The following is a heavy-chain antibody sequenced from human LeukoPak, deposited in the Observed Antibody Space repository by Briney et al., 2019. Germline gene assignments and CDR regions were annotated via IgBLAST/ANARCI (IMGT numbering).Heavy chain of an antibody. D-gene: IGHD6-19*01. V-gene: IGHV3-23*01. J-gene: IGHJ4*02. CDR1: GFTFNSYA. Sequence: GGSLRLSCATSGFTFNSYAMGWVRQAPGKGLDWVSLISGSGDNTYYTDSVKGRFTISRDNSKNTVYLQMNSLRDEDTAVYYCAGVNPDNGWSTVYWGQGALVTVSS. CDR3: AGVNPDNGWSTVY. CDR2: ISGSGDNT.